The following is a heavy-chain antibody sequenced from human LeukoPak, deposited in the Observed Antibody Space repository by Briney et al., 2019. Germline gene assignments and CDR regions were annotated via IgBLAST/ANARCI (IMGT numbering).Heavy chain of an antibody. D-gene: IGHD4-11*01. CDR2: IYPGDSDT. J-gene: IGHJ4*02. CDR1: GYSFTSYW. Sequence: GESLKISCKGSGYSFTSYWIGWVRQLPGKGLEWMGIIYPGDSDTRYSPSFQGQVTISADKSISTTYLQWSSLKASDTAMYYCARPAVTTSFYFDYWGQGTLVTVSS. V-gene: IGHV5-51*01. CDR3: ARPAVTTSFYFDY.